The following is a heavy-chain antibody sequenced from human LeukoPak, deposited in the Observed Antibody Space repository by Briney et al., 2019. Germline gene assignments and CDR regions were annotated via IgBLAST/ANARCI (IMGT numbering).Heavy chain of an antibody. CDR1: STYW. D-gene: IGHD2-2*01. CDR2: IYYSGST. Sequence: STYWMSWVRQAPGKGLEWIGSIYYSGSTYYNPSLKSRVTISVDTSKNQFSLKLSSVTAADTAVYYCARLVPAAMPASYYYYYMDVWGKGTTVTVSS. CDR3: ARLVPAAMPASYYYYYMDV. J-gene: IGHJ6*03. V-gene: IGHV4-39*07.